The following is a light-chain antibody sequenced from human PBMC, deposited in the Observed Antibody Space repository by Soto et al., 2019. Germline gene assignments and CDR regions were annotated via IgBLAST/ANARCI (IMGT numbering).Light chain of an antibody. CDR3: QQYNNWPPWT. V-gene: IGKV3-15*01. J-gene: IGKJ1*01. CDR2: GAS. CDR1: QSVSSN. Sequence: EIVMAQSPATLSVSPGERATLSCRASQSVSSNLAWYQQKPGQAPRLLIYGASTRATGIPARFSGSGSGTEFTINISSLQSEDFAVYSCQQYNNWPPWTFCQVTKVDIK.